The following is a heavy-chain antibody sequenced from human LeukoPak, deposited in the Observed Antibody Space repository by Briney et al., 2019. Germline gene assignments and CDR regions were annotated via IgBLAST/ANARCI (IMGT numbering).Heavy chain of an antibody. Sequence: SETLSLTCTVSGGSISSSSYYWGWIRQPPGKGLEWIGSIYYSGSTYYNPSLKSRVTISVDTSKNQFSLKLSSVTAADTAVYYCARDPYGDPVNWFDPWGQGTLVTVSS. CDR3: ARDPYGDPVNWFDP. J-gene: IGHJ5*02. CDR1: GGSISSSSYY. V-gene: IGHV4-39*07. D-gene: IGHD4/OR15-4a*01. CDR2: IYYSGST.